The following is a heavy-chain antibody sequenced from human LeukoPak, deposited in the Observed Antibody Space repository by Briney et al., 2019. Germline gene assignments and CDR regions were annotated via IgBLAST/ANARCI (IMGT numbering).Heavy chain of an antibody. Sequence: GASVKVSCKASGYTFTSYAMNWVRQAPGQGLEWMGWINTNTGNPTYAQGFTGRFVFSLDTSVSTAYLQISSLKAEDTAVYYCARDKYVAGRPSDMRYWGQGTLVTVSS. CDR3: ARDKYVAGRPSDMRY. J-gene: IGHJ4*02. V-gene: IGHV7-4-1*02. CDR2: INTNTGNP. CDR1: GYTFTSYA. D-gene: IGHD6-19*01.